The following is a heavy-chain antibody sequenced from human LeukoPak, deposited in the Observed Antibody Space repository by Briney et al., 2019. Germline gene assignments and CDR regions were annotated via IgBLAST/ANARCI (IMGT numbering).Heavy chain of an antibody. CDR2: ISGSGGST. CDR1: GFTFSSYA. V-gene: IGHV3-23*01. CDR3: AKTGSSRVEYSQH. J-gene: IGHJ1*01. D-gene: IGHD2-15*01. Sequence: GGSLRLSCAASGFTFSSYAMSWVRQAPGKRLEWVSAISGSGGSTYYADSVKGRFTISRDNSKNTLYLQMNSLRAEDTAVYYCAKTGSSRVEYSQHWGQGTLVTVSS.